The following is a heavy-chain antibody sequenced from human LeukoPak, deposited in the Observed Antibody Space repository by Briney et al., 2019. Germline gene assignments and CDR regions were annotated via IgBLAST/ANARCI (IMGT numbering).Heavy chain of an antibody. CDR1: GFTFNSYS. V-gene: IGHV3-21*01. D-gene: IGHD5-24*01. CDR2: ITTSSTYI. Sequence: GGSLRLSCAASGFTFNSYSMNWVRQAPGKGLEWVSSITTSSTYIYYADSVKGRFTISRNNAKNSLYLQMNSLTADDTAVYFCARVGRGLHHVFTKPANYYYYYMDVWGKGTTVTVSS. CDR3: ARVGRGLHHVFTKPANYYYYYMDV. J-gene: IGHJ6*03.